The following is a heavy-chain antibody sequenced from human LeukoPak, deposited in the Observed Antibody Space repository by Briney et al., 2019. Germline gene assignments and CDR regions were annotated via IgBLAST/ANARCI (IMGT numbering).Heavy chain of an antibody. Sequence: PPETLSLTCTVSGGSISSSSYYWGWIRQPPGKGLEWIGSIYYSGSTYYNPSLKSRVTISVDTSKNQFSLKLSSVTAADTAVYYCARQKSTGYTDYWGQGTLVTVSS. CDR1: GGSISSSSYY. V-gene: IGHV4-39*01. CDR3: ARQKSTGYTDY. J-gene: IGHJ4*02. CDR2: IYYSGST. D-gene: IGHD3-22*01.